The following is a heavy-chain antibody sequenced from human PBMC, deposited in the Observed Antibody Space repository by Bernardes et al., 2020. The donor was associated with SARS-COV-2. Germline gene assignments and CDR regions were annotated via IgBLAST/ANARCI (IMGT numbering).Heavy chain of an antibody. CDR1: GFTFDDYA. CDR2: MSWNGSTI. V-gene: IGHV3-9*01. D-gene: IGHD1-26*01. CDR3: GRDKSGSDTGYGLDI. J-gene: IGHJ6*02. Sequence: SLSLSCAASGFTFDDYAMHWVRQAPGKGLEWVSGMSWNGSTIGYADSVKGRFTISRDNARNSLHLQINRLSAGDKALYYCGRDKSGSDTGYGLDIWGQGTTGTVSS.